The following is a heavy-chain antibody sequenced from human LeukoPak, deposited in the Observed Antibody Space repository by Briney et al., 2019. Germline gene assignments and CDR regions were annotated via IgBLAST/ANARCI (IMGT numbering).Heavy chain of an antibody. CDR3: ARDLEYYYDSSGSEFDY. Sequence: ASVKVSCKASGYTFTSYYMHWVRQAPGQGLEWMGWISAYNGNTNYAQKLQGRVTMTTDTSTSTAYMELRSLRSDDTAVYYCARDLEYYYDSSGSEFDYWGQGTLVTVSS. CDR1: GYTFTSYY. D-gene: IGHD3-22*01. V-gene: IGHV1-18*04. CDR2: ISAYNGNT. J-gene: IGHJ4*02.